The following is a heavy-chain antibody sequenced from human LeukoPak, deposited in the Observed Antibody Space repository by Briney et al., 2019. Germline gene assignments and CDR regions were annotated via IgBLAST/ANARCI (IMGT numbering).Heavy chain of an antibody. J-gene: IGHJ4*02. D-gene: IGHD2-21*01. CDR3: ARDGGGLAY. Sequence: GGSLRLSCVASGFTFSSCRMHWVRQAPGKGLVWASRINGDGSSATYADSVKGRFTISRDNAKNTLYLQMNSLRPEDTAVYYCARDGGGLAYWGQGTLVPVSS. V-gene: IGHV3-74*01. CDR1: GFTFSSCR. CDR2: INGDGSSA.